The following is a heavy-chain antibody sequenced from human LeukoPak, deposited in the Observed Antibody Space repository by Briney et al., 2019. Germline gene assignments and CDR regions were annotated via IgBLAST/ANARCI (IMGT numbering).Heavy chain of an antibody. D-gene: IGHD4-17*01. CDR2: IIPIFGTA. CDR1: GGTFSSYA. J-gene: IGHJ5*02. V-gene: IGHV1-69*01. Sequence: SVKVSCKASGGTFSSYAISWVRQAPGQGLEWMGGIIPIFGTANYAQKFQGRVTITADESTSTAYMELSSLRPEDTALYYCAKDRTPLTTVTKRGVGPWWFDPWGQGTLVTVSS. CDR3: AKDRTPLTTVTKRGVGPWWFDP.